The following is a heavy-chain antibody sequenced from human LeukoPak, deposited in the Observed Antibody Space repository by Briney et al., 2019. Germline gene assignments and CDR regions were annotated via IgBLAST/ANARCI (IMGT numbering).Heavy chain of an antibody. CDR1: GFSFDNYG. CDR3: VRDQQWESPHYFDF. J-gene: IGHJ4*02. D-gene: IGHD1-26*01. CDR2: FSSRKNIV. Sequence: GGSLRLSCVTSGFSFDNYGMSWVRRAPGKGLEWISYFSSRKNIVNYADSVKGRFTISRDKAKTSLYLQMNSLRAEDTAVYYCVRDQQWESPHYFDFWGQGAPVTVSS. V-gene: IGHV3-48*01.